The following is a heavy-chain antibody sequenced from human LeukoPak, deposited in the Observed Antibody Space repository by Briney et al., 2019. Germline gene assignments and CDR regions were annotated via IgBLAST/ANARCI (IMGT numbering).Heavy chain of an antibody. CDR1: GGSFSGYY. V-gene: IGHV4-34*01. Sequence: SETLSLTCAVYGGSFSGYYWTWIRQPPGKGLEWIGEMNHSGSANYNPSLKSRVTISVDTSKNQFSLKLSSVTAADTAVYYCARDQVVVVPAAMVAQLDYWGQGTLVTVSS. D-gene: IGHD2-2*01. CDR3: ARDQVVVVPAAMVAQLDY. CDR2: MNHSGSA. J-gene: IGHJ4*02.